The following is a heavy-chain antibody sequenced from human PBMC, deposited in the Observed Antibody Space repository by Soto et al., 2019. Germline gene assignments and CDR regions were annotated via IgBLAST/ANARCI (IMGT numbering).Heavy chain of an antibody. D-gene: IGHD4-17*01. CDR3: AKGPLYGDYVSG. Sequence: GGSLRLSCAASGFTFSSYAMSWVRQAPGKGLEWVSTISGSGGTTYYADSVKGRFTISRDNSKSTLYLQMNSLRAEDTAVYYCAKGPLYGDYVSGWGQGTLVTVSS. CDR2: ISGSGGTT. V-gene: IGHV3-23*01. CDR1: GFTFSSYA. J-gene: IGHJ4*02.